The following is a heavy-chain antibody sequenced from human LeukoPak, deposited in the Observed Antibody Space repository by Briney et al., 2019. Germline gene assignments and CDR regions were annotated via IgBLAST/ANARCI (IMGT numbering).Heavy chain of an antibody. D-gene: IGHD3-10*01. CDR3: ARGRLLVGVRGSSHYMDG. Sequence: SETLSLTCTVSGGSISSHYRSWVRQPPGKGLEWIGYIYYSGSTNYNPSLKRRVTISVDTSKHQFSLKLSSVAAADTAVYYCARGRLLVGVRGSSHYMDGWGKGTTVTVSS. V-gene: IGHV4-59*11. J-gene: IGHJ6*03. CDR1: GGSISSHY. CDR2: IYYSGST.